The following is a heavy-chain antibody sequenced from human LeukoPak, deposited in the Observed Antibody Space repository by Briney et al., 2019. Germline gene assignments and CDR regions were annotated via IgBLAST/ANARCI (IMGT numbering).Heavy chain of an antibody. D-gene: IGHD3-16*01. Sequence: PGGSLRLYCAASGFIFSTYAFHWVRQAPGKGLEFVSAISNDGGTTYYANSVKGRFTVSRDNSENTLYLQRGSLRVEDMAVYYCAKAQNWGSGAYDIWGQGTMVTVSP. CDR3: AKAQNWGSGAYDI. J-gene: IGHJ3*02. CDR2: ISNDGGTT. V-gene: IGHV3-64*01. CDR1: GFIFSTYA.